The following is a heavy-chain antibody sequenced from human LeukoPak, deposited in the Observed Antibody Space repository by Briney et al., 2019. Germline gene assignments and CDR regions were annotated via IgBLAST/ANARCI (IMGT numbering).Heavy chain of an antibody. CDR1: GFSFSAYW. V-gene: IGHV3-74*01. CDR2: INNEGTGT. Sequence: PGGSLRLSCAASGFSFSAYWMHWVRQAPGKGLVWVSRINNEGTGTDYADSVRGRSTISRVNVENTLYLQMNSLSADDTAMYYCVRYDVDARRFDYWGQGTLVTVSS. J-gene: IGHJ4*02. CDR3: VRYDVDARRFDY. D-gene: IGHD2-8*01.